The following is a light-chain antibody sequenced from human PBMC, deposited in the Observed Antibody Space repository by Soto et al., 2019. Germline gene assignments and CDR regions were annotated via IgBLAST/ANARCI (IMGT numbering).Light chain of an antibody. CDR3: CSYAGSPRYV. Sequence: QSALTQPRSVSGSPGQSVTISCTGTSSDVGGYNYVSWYQQHPGKAPKVMIYDVSERPSGVPDRDSSSTSSNTASLTISGLQAEDEADYSCCSYAGSPRYVFGTGTKLTVL. CDR2: DVS. J-gene: IGLJ1*01. V-gene: IGLV2-11*01. CDR1: SSDVGGYNY.